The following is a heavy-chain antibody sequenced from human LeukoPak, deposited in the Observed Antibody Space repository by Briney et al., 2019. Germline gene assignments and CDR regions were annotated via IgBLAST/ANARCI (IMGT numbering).Heavy chain of an antibody. D-gene: IGHD2-15*01. CDR1: GFTFDDYA. J-gene: IGHJ6*02. V-gene: IGHV3-9*01. Sequence: GRSLRLSCAASGFTFDDYAMHWVRQAPGKGLEWVSGISWNSGSIGYADSVKGRFTISRDNAKNSLYLQMNSLRVEDTALYYCAKDMGACSGGSCYSAQAYGMDVWGQGTTVTVSS. CDR2: ISWNSGSI. CDR3: AKDMGACSGGSCYSAQAYGMDV.